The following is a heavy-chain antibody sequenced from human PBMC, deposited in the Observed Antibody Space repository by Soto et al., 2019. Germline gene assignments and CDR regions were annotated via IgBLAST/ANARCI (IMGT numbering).Heavy chain of an antibody. CDR1: VFTFSSYW. D-gene: IGHD2-15*01. J-gene: IGHJ6*01. V-gene: IGHV3-7*01. Sequence: PVGSLRLSCASSVFTFSSYWMSCVRHSPGKWLEWVANIKQDGSEKYYVDSVKGRFTISRDNAKNSLYLQMNSLRAEDTAVYYCARPYSAGWWLPKYYYYYYGMEVLGQGTTVIVS. CDR3: ARPYSAGWWLPKYYYYYYGMEV. CDR2: IKQDGSEK.